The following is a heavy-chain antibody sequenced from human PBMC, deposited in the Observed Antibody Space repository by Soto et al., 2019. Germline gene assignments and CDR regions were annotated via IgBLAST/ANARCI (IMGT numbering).Heavy chain of an antibody. J-gene: IGHJ6*03. Sequence: DVQLVESGGGVVPPGRSLRLSCAASGFTFDDYAMHWVRQAPGKGLEWVSAISWNSGNTGYADSVKGRFTISRDNAKNSLYLQMNSLRAEDTALYYCARGRGYSIYYYMDVWGKGTTVTVSS. CDR3: ARGRGYSIYYYMDV. CDR1: GFTFDDYA. CDR2: ISWNSGNT. V-gene: IGHV3-9*01. D-gene: IGHD4-4*01.